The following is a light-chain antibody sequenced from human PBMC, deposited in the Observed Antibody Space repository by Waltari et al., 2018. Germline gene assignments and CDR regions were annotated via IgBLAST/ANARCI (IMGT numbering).Light chain of an antibody. CDR1: QNIGKN. Sequence: IQMTQSPSSLFASVGDKVTITCRASQNIGKNLAWYQQRPGTPPKLLIYAASTLQSGVPPRFSGTGSGTDFSLTILGLRPEDVATYYCQKCDSAPFTFGPGT. CDR2: AAS. V-gene: IGKV1-27*01. CDR3: QKCDSAPFT. J-gene: IGKJ3*01.